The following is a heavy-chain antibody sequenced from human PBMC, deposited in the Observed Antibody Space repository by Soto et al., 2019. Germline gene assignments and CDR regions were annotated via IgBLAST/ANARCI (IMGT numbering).Heavy chain of an antibody. CDR2: IYYSGST. CDR1: GGPISSGGYS. J-gene: IGHJ4*02. CDR3: ARLATSYYFAY. D-gene: IGHD1-1*01. V-gene: IGHV4-61*08. Sequence: SETLSLTCAVSGGPISSGGYSWSWIRQPTGKGLEWIGCIYYSGSTNYNPSLRSRVTISVDTSKNQFSLKMSSVTAADTAVHYCARLATSYYFAYWGQGTLVPVPQ.